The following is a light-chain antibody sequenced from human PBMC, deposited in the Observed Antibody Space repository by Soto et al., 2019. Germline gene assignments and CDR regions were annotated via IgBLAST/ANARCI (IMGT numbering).Light chain of an antibody. CDR3: QQYNNWPRT. J-gene: IGKJ1*01. V-gene: IGKV3-15*01. CDR2: GAS. CDR1: HSVSSH. Sequence: IVLTQSPATLSVSPGERATLSCRASHSVSSHLAWYQQKPGQAPRLLIYGASTRAPGIPARFSGSGSGTEFTLTISSLQSEDFAVYYCQQYNNWPRTFGQGTKVDIK.